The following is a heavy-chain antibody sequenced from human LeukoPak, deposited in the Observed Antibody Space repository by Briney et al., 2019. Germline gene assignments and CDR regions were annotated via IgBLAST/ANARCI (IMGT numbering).Heavy chain of an antibody. D-gene: IGHD3-10*01. CDR3: AEDWSFNYGTHYGMDV. Sequence: GGSLRPSCAASGFTFNNYAMNWVRQAPGKGLEWVSGISGSGTYTHYADSVRGRFTISRDNSDNTLYLQMNSLRADDTAEYYCAEDWSFNYGTHYGMDVWGQGTTVTVSS. V-gene: IGHV3-23*01. CDR2: ISGSGTYT. J-gene: IGHJ6*02. CDR1: GFTFNNYA.